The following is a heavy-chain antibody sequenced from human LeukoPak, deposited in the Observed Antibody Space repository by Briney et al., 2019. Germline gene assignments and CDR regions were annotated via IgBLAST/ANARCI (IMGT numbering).Heavy chain of an antibody. CDR2: ITGSGATT. CDR3: AKVVSGFHFDC. CDR1: GFTFSAFG. V-gene: IGHV3-23*01. Sequence: GGSLRLSCAASGFTFSAFGMSWVRRAPGRGPEWVSGITGSGATTYYADSVKGRFTISRDNSQNTLYLQMNTLRAEDTAVYYCAKVVSGFHFDCWGQGTLVTVSS. D-gene: IGHD1-26*01. J-gene: IGHJ4*02.